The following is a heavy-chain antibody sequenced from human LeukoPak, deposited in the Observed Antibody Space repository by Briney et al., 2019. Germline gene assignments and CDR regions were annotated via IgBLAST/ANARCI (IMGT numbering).Heavy chain of an antibody. Sequence: SETLSLTCTVSGGSISSSSYYWGWIRQPPGKGLEWIGSIYYSGSTYYNPSLKSRVTISVDTSKNQFSLKLSSVTAADTAVYYCARGITMIQLQHWGQGTLVTVSS. J-gene: IGHJ1*01. D-gene: IGHD3-22*01. CDR1: GGSISSSSYY. CDR3: ARGITMIQLQH. CDR2: IYYSGST. V-gene: IGHV4-39*07.